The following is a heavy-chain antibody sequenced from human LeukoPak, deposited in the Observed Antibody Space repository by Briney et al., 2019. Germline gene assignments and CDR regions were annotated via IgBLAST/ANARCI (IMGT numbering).Heavy chain of an antibody. V-gene: IGHV3-48*03. CDR1: GFTFSSYE. J-gene: IGHJ4*02. CDR3: ARARTLYYFDY. D-gene: IGHD2/OR15-2a*01. CDR2: ISSSGSTI. Sequence: GGSLRLSCAASGFTFSSYEMSWIRQAPGKGLEWVSYISSSGSTIYYADSVKGRFTISRDNAKNSLYLQMNSQRAEDTAVYYCARARTLYYFDYWGQGTLVTVSS.